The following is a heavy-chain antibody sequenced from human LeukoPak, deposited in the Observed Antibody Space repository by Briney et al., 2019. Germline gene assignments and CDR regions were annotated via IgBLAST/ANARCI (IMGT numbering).Heavy chain of an antibody. CDR3: ARRKGSSRPGEFDP. CDR2: IYYSGST. D-gene: IGHD6-13*01. V-gene: IGHV4-59*08. CDR1: GGSISSYY. J-gene: IGHJ5*02. Sequence: SETLSLTCTVSGGSISSYYWSWIRQPPGKGLEWIGYIYYSGSTNYNPSLKSRVTISVDTSKNQFSLKLSSVTAADTAVYYCARRKGSSRPGEFDPWGQGTLVTVSS.